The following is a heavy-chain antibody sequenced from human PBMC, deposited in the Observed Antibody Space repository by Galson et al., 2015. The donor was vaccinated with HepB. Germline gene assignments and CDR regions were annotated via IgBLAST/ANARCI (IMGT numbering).Heavy chain of an antibody. J-gene: IGHJ6*02. CDR1: GYRFTSYW. Sequence: QSGAEVKKPGESLKISCKGSGYRFTSYWIAWVRQMPGKGLEWMGITYLGDSDTRYSPSFQGQVTISADKSISTAFLQWSSLKASDTAMYYCARHPRYYDILTGRDYYYHMDVWGQGTTVTVSS. CDR3: ARHPRYYDILTGRDYYYHMDV. V-gene: IGHV5-51*01. CDR2: TYLGDSDT. D-gene: IGHD3-9*01.